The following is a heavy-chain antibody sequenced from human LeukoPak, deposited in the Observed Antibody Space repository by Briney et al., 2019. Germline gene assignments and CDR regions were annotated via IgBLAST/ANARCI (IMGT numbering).Heavy chain of an antibody. D-gene: IGHD3-22*01. CDR2: IYYSGST. V-gene: IGHV4-39*01. CDR3: ARHVPTMIVVVAFDI. CDR1: GGSISSTSYY. J-gene: IGHJ3*02. Sequence: SETLSLTRTVSGGSISSTSYYWGWIRQPPGKGLEWIGSIYYSGSTYYNPSLKSRVTISVDTSKNQFSLKLSSVTAADTAVYYCARHVPTMIVVVAFDIWGQGTMVTVSS.